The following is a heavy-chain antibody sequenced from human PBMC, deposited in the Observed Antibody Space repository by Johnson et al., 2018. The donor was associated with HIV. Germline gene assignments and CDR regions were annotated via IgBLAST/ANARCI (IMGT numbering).Heavy chain of an antibody. J-gene: IGHJ3*02. Sequence: VQLVESGGGLVQPGGSLRLSCAASGFTFSDHYMDWVRQAPGKGLEWVGRTRNKANSYTTEYAASVTGRFTISRDDSKKSLYLQMNSLKTEDTAGYYCARGGGYRGYARGGRAFDIGGQGTMVTVSS. CDR1: GFTFSDHY. CDR3: ARGGGYRGYARGGRAFDI. CDR2: TRNKANSYTT. V-gene: IGHV3-72*01. D-gene: IGHD5-12*01.